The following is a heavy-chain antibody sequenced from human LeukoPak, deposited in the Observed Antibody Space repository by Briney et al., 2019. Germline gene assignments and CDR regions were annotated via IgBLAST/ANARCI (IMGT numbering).Heavy chain of an antibody. Sequence: SVKVSCKASGGTFSSYAISWVRQAPGQGLEWMGRIIPILGIANYAQKFQGRVTMTEDTSTDTAYMELSSLRSEDTAVYYCATGKYDSSGYYYVYYFDYWGQGTLVTVSS. D-gene: IGHD3-22*01. CDR3: ATGKYDSSGYYYVYYFDY. V-gene: IGHV1-69*04. CDR2: IIPILGIA. J-gene: IGHJ4*02. CDR1: GGTFSSYA.